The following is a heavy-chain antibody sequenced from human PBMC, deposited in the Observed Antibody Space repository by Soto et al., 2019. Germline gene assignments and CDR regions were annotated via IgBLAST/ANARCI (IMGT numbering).Heavy chain of an antibody. CDR1: GGSISSSSYY. D-gene: IGHD6-19*01. J-gene: IGHJ4*02. CDR3: ARPRIAVAGGYFDY. Sequence: SETLSLTCTVSGGSISSSSYYWGWIRQPPGKGLEWIGSIYYSGSTYYNPSLKSRVTISVDTSKNQFSLKLSSVTAADTAVYYCARPRIAVAGGYFDYWGQGTLVTVSS. CDR2: IYYSGST. V-gene: IGHV4-39*01.